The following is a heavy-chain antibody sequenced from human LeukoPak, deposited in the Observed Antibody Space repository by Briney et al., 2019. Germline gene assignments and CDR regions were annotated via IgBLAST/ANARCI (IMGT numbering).Heavy chain of an antibody. J-gene: IGHJ4*02. CDR2: IYYGGNT. V-gene: IGHV4-59*01. CDR3: ARTSDPGYFDY. CDR1: GGSMSRDF. Sequence: PSETLSLTCTVSGGSMSRDFWSWIRQPPGKGLEWIGYIYYGGNTIDNPSLKSRVTISLDTSKNQVSLRLSSVIAADTAVYYCARTSDPGYFDYWGRGTLVTVSS.